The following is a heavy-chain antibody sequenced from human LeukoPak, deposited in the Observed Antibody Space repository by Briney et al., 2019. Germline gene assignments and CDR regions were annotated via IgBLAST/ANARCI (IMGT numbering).Heavy chain of an antibody. D-gene: IGHD5-18*01. CDR3: TSDTAHEGFDY. CDR2: MRSKAYGGTT. J-gene: IGHJ4*02. V-gene: IGHV3-49*04. CDR1: GFTFGDYD. Sequence: GRSLRLSCTASGFTFGDYDMSWVRQAPGRGLEWVGFMRSKAYGGTTQHAASVKGRFTISRDDSKSIAYLQMNSLKTEDTAVYYCTSDTAHEGFDYWGQGTLVTVSS.